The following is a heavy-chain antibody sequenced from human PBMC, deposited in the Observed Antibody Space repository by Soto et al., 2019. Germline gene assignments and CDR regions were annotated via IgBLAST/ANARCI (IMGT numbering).Heavy chain of an antibody. CDR3: ARAVVLTFTRFYDMDV. Sequence: QVQLVQSGAEVKTPGSSVKVSCKASGGTFSSYSINWVRQAPGQGLELMGRLIPMFGTTDYAQRFQGRVTFTAEEYTRTASMEVTNLTSEDTAVYYCARAVVLTFTRFYDMDVWGQGTTVTVSS. CDR2: LIPMFGTT. D-gene: IGHD3-9*01. J-gene: IGHJ6*02. V-gene: IGHV1-69*18. CDR1: GGTFSSYS.